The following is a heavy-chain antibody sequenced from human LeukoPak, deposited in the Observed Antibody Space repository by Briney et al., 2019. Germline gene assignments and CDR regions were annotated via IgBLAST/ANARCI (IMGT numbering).Heavy chain of an antibody. CDR3: ARDSVPAALYNWFDP. V-gene: IGHV3-7*01. J-gene: IGHJ5*02. CDR2: IKQDGSEK. CDR1: GFTFSSYW. Sequence: GGSLRLSCAASGFTFSSYWMSWVRQAPGKGLEWVANIKQDGSEKYYVDSVKGRFTISRDNAKNSLYLQMNSLRAEDTAVYYCARDSVPAALYNWFDPWGQGTLVTVSS. D-gene: IGHD2-2*01.